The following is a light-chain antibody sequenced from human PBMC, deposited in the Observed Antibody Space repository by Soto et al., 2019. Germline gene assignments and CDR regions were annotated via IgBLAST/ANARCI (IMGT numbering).Light chain of an antibody. CDR1: NSDIGGYNY. Sequence: QSVLTQPRSVSGSPGQSVTISCTGTNSDIGGYNYVSWYQQHPGKAPKVMIYDVSGRPSGVPDRFSGSKSGNTASLTISGLQAEDEADYYCCSYAGRYSLWVFGGGTKLTVL. V-gene: IGLV2-11*01. CDR2: DVS. CDR3: CSYAGRYSLWV. J-gene: IGLJ3*02.